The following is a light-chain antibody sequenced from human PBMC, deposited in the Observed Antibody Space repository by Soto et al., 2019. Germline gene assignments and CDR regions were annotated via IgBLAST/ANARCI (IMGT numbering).Light chain of an antibody. J-gene: IGLJ1*01. CDR1: SSDVGGYNY. V-gene: IGLV2-14*01. CDR3: SSYTSSSTLYV. Sequence: QSALTQPASVSGSPGQSITISCPGTSSDVGGYNYDSWYQQHPGKAPKLRIYEVSNRPSGVSNRFSGSKSGNTASLTISGLQAEDEADYYCSSYTSSSTLYVFGTGTKVTVL. CDR2: EVS.